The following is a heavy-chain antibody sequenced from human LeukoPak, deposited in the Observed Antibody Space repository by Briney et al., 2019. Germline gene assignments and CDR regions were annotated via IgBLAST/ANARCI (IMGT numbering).Heavy chain of an antibody. CDR3: AKRNTMVRGGPCFDY. D-gene: IGHD3-10*01. Sequence: LSGGSLRLSCAASGFTFSSYAMNWVRQAPGKGLEWVSIIFGNGDTTYYADSVKGRFTVSRDNSKDTLYLQMNDLRPDDTAIYYCAKRNTMVRGGPCFDYWGQGLLVTVSS. V-gene: IGHV3-23*01. J-gene: IGHJ4*02. CDR1: GFTFSSYA. CDR2: IFGNGDTT.